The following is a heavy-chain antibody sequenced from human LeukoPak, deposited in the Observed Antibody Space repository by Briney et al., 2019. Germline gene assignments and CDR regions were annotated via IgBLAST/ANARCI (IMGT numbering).Heavy chain of an antibody. V-gene: IGHV3-48*02. D-gene: IGHD1-14*01. Sequence: GGSLRLSCAASGFTFSSYSMTWVRQAPGKGLEWISYISYSSSPIYYADSVKGRFTISRDNAKNSLFLQMNSLRDEDTAVYYCTRGTNCDYWGQGTLVTVSS. CDR3: TRGTNCDY. CDR1: GFTFSSYS. J-gene: IGHJ4*02. CDR2: ISYSSSPI.